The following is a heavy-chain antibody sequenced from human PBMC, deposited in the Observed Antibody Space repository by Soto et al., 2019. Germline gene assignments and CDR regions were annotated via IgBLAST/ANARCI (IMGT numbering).Heavy chain of an antibody. CDR3: ARDRAHSSGWYFDY. D-gene: IGHD6-19*01. CDR2: ISYDGSNK. J-gene: IGHJ4*02. V-gene: IGHV3-30-3*01. CDR1: GFTFSSYA. Sequence: QVQLVESGGGVVQPGRSLRLSCAASGFTFSSYAMHWVRQAPGKGLEWVAVISYDGSNKYYADSVKGRFTISRDNSKNTLYLQMNSLRAEVTAVYYCARDRAHSSGWYFDYWGQGTLVTVSS.